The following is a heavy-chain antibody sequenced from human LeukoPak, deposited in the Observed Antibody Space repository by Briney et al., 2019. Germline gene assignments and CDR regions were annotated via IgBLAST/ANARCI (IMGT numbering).Heavy chain of an antibody. D-gene: IGHD5-12*01. V-gene: IGHV3-21*01. CDR2: ISSSSSYI. CDR3: ARDGRGSGYDETDY. CDR1: GFTFSSYR. J-gene: IGHJ4*02. Sequence: GGSLRLSCAASGFTFSSYRMNWVRQAPGKGLEWVSSISSSSSYIYYADSVKGRFTISRDNAKNSLYLQMNSLRAEDTAVYYCARDGRGSGYDETDYWGQGTLVTVSS.